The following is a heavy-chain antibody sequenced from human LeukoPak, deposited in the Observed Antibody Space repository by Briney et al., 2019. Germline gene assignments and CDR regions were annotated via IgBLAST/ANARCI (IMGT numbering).Heavy chain of an antibody. J-gene: IGHJ4*02. D-gene: IGHD3-22*01. CDR1: GYTFTSYG. Sequence: ASVKVSCKASGYTFTSYGISWVRPAPGQGLEWMGWISAYNGNTNYAQKLQGRVTMTTDTSTSTAYMELRSLRSDDTAVYYCARTTYYYDSSGYFLFDYWGQGTLVTVSS. CDR3: ARTTYYYDSSGYFLFDY. V-gene: IGHV1-18*01. CDR2: ISAYNGNT.